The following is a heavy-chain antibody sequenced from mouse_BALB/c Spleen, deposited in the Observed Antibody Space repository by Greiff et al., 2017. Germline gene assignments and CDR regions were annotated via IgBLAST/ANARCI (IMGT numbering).Heavy chain of an antibody. Sequence: EVHLVESGGGLVQPGGSRKLSCAASGFTFSSFGMHWVRQAPEKGLEWVAYISSGSSTIYYADTVKGRFTISRDNPKNTLFLQMTSLRSEDTAMYYCARPFYDGYYVGYWGQGTTLTVSS. V-gene: IGHV5-17*02. D-gene: IGHD2-3*01. CDR2: ISSGSSTI. CDR3: ARPFYDGYYVGY. CDR1: GFTFSSFG. J-gene: IGHJ2*01.